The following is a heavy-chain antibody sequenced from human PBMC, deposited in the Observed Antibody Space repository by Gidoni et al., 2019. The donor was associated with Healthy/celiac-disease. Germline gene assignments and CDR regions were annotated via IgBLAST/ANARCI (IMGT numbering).Heavy chain of an antibody. CDR1: GGSFSSGSYY. V-gene: IGHV4-61*01. CDR3: ARASIAVAAAHY. Sequence: QVQLQESGPGLVKPSETLSLTCTVPGGSFSSGSYYWSWIRQPPGKGLEWIGYIYYRGSTNYNPSLKSRVTISVDTSKNQFSLKLSSVTAADTAVYYCARASIAVAAAHYWGQGTLVTVSS. CDR2: IYYRGST. J-gene: IGHJ4*02. D-gene: IGHD6-19*01.